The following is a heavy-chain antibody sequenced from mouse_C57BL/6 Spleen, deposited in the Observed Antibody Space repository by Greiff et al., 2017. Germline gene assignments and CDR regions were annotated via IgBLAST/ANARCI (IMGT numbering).Heavy chain of an antibody. J-gene: IGHJ1*03. CDR2: IRSKSNNYAT. CDR3: VRPPYDFYWYFDV. CDR1: GFSFNTYA. V-gene: IGHV10-1*01. Sequence: EVQLQQSGGGLVQPKGSLKLSCAASGFSFNTYAMNWVRQAPGKGLEWVARIRSKSNNYATYYADSVKDRFTISRDDSESMLYLQMNNLKTEDTAMYYCVRPPYDFYWYFDVWGTGTTVTVSS. D-gene: IGHD2-4*01.